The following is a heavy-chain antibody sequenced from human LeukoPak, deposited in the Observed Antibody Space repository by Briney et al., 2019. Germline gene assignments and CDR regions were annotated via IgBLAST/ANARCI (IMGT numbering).Heavy chain of an antibody. D-gene: IGHD5-24*01. J-gene: IGHJ4*02. Sequence: SETLSLTCTVSGGSISSYYWSWIRQSPGKGLEWIGYIYYSGSTNYSPSLKSRVTISVDSSRNQFSLKLSSVTAADTAVYYCAREGRDGYKFDYWGQGTLVTVSS. CDR3: AREGRDGYKFDY. CDR2: IYYSGST. V-gene: IGHV4-59*01. CDR1: GGSISSYY.